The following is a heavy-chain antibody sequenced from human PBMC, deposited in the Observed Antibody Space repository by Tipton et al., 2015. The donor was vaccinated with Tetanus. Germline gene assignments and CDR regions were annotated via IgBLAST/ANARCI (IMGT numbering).Heavy chain of an antibody. D-gene: IGHD6-19*01. J-gene: IGHJ6*02. Sequence: GSLRLSCAASGFSLSAYWVHWVRQAPGKGLVWVSRISYDGTYTDYADSVKGRFIISRDNAKNTLYLQVNSLRADDTAVYYCAREGFVSGWRGMDVWGQGTTVTVYS. CDR2: ISYDGTYT. V-gene: IGHV3-74*01. CDR1: GFSLSAYW. CDR3: AREGFVSGWRGMDV.